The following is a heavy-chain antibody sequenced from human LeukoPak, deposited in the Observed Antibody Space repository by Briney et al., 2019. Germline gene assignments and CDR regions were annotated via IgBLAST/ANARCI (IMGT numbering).Heavy chain of an antibody. CDR3: AKRYGDSEGN. V-gene: IGHV3-23*01. J-gene: IGHJ4*02. CDR1: GFTFSSYA. Sequence: GGSLRFSCAASGFTFSSYAMSWVRQAPGKGPEWVSAISGSGTSTYYADSVKGRFTISRDNSKNTLYLQMNFLRAEDTAVYYCAKRYGDSEGNWGQGTLVTVSS. CDR2: ISGSGTST. D-gene: IGHD4-17*01.